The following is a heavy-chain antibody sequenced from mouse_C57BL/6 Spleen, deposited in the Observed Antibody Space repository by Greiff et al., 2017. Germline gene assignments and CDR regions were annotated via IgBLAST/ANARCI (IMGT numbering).Heavy chain of an antibody. J-gene: IGHJ4*01. Sequence: VQLQQPGAELVRPGSSVKLSCKASGYTFTSYWMPWVKQRPIQGLEWIGNIDPSDSETHYNQKFKDKATLTVDKSSSTAYMQLSSLTSEDSAVYYCAKGAMQDYYAMDYWGQGTSVTVSS. CDR2: IDPSDSET. CDR3: AKGAMQDYYAMDY. V-gene: IGHV1-52*01. D-gene: IGHD6-5*01. CDR1: GYTFTSYW.